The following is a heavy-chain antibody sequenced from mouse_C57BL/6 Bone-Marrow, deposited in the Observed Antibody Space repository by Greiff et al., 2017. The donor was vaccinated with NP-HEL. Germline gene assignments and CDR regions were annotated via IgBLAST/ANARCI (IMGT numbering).Heavy chain of an antibody. CDR1: GYTFTDYN. Sequence: VQLKESGPELVKPGASVKMSCKASGYTFTDYNMHWVKQSHGKSLEWIGYINPNNGGTSYNQKFKGKATLTVNKSSSTAYMELRSLTSEDSAVYYCARGYGNYVWWYFDVWGTGTTVTVSS. J-gene: IGHJ1*03. D-gene: IGHD2-1*01. V-gene: IGHV1-22*01. CDR2: INPNNGGT. CDR3: ARGYGNYVWWYFDV.